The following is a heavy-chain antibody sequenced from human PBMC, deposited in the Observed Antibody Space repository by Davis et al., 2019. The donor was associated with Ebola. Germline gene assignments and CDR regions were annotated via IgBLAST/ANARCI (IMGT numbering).Heavy chain of an antibody. V-gene: IGHV3-66*01. CDR3: ARGYYGDYGEY. CDR2: LGLGADT. Sequence: GESLKISCAASGFTFSDYYMSWIRQAPGKGLEWVSTLGLGADTYYADSVKGRFTISRDNSKNTLYLQMNSLRAEDTAVYYCARGYYGDYGEYWGQGTLVTVSS. D-gene: IGHD4-17*01. CDR1: GFTFSDYY. J-gene: IGHJ4*02.